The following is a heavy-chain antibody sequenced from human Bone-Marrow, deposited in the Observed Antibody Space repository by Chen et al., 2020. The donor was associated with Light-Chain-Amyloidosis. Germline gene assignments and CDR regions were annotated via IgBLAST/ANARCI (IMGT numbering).Heavy chain of an antibody. Sequence: QVQLVQSGAEVKKPGASVKVSCKASGTTFTSYDINCVRQATGQGLEWMGWMNPNSGNTGYAQKFQGRVTMTRNTSISTAYMELSSLRSEDTAVYYCARADVDSSGYYYYYWGQGTLVTVSS. CDR2: MNPNSGNT. J-gene: IGHJ4*02. CDR3: ARADVDSSGYYYYY. CDR1: GTTFTSYD. D-gene: IGHD3-22*01. V-gene: IGHV1-8*01.